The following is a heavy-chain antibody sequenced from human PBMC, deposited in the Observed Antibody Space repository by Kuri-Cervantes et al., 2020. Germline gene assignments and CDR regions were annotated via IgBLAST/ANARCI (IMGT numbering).Heavy chain of an antibody. J-gene: IGHJ4*02. D-gene: IGHD2/OR15-2a*01. CDR1: GFTFRSYA. CDR3: AKRVFPNNYFDY. CDR2: ISGSGGST. V-gene: IGHV3-23*01. Sequence: GGSLRLSCAASGFTFRSYAMSWVRQAPGKGLEWVSAISGSGGSTYYADSVKGRFTISRDNSKNTLYLQMNSLRAEDTAVYYCAKRVFPNNYFDYWGQGTLVTVSS.